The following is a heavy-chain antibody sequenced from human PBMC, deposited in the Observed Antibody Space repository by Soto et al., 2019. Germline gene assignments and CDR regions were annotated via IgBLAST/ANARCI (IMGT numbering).Heavy chain of an antibody. CDR1: GFTVSSYA. CDR2: ISYDGSNK. V-gene: IGHV3-30-3*01. J-gene: IGHJ4*02. D-gene: IGHD3-22*01. CDR3: ARDYYKYYDSSGYYRSPAY. Sequence: GGSLRLSCAASGFTVSSYAMRWVRQAPGKGLEWVAVISYDGSNKYYADSVKGRFTISRDNSRNTLFLQMNSLRAEDTAVYYCARDYYKYYDSSGYYRSPAYWGQGTLVTVSS.